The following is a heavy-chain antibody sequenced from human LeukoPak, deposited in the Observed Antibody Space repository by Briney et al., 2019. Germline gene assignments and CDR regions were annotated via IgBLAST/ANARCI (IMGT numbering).Heavy chain of an antibody. V-gene: IGHV3-33*06. CDR3: AKGNVIVVVDYI. J-gene: IGHJ4*02. CDR1: GFTFSSYG. D-gene: IGHD3-22*01. Sequence: QPGRSLRLSCVASGFTFSSYGMHWVRQAPGKGLEWVAVIWYDGSNKYYADSVKGRFTISRDNSKNTLYLQMNSLRAEDTAIYYCAKGNVIVVVDYIGGQGTLVTVSS. CDR2: IWYDGSNK.